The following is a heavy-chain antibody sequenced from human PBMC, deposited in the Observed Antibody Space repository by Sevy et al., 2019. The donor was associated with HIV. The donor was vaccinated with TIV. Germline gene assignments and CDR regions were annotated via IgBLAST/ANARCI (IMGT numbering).Heavy chain of an antibody. Sequence: GGSLRLSCVASGFTFSNSWMNWVRQAPGKGLEWVANINPGGTEEFYVDSVKGRFIISRDNAKNSLFLQMNSLRAEDMAVYYCTRVSRATDDDYWGQGTLVTVSS. V-gene: IGHV3-7*01. CDR3: TRVSRATDDDY. J-gene: IGHJ4*02. CDR1: GFTFSNSW. D-gene: IGHD2-2*01. CDR2: INPGGTEE.